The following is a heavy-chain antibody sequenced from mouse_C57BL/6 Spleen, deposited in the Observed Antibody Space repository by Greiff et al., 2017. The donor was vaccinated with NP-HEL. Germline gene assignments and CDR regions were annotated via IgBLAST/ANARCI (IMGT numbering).Heavy chain of an antibody. Sequence: EVQRVESGGGLVQPKGSLKLSCAASGFSFNTYAMNWVRQAPGKGLEWVARIRSKSNNYATYYADSVKDRFTISRDDSESMLYLQMNNLKTEDTAMYYCVRDSSGYRFAYWGQGTLVTVSA. CDR2: IRSKSNNYAT. J-gene: IGHJ3*01. CDR1: GFSFNTYA. V-gene: IGHV10-1*01. D-gene: IGHD3-2*02. CDR3: VRDSSGYRFAY.